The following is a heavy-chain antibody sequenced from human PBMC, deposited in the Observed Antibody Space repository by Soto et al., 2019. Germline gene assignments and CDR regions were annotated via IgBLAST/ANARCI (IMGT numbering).Heavy chain of an antibody. V-gene: IGHV3-23*01. Sequence: GGSLRLSCAASGFTFSSYAMNWVRQAPGKGLEWVSSISVSGVSTYYPDSVKGRFTISRDNSKNTLYLQMNSLRVEDTAVYYCAKDHLTGWFGDLSKGVYYYNGMDVWGQGTTVTVSS. CDR1: GFTFSSYA. CDR2: ISVSGVST. CDR3: AKDHLTGWFGDLSKGVYYYNGMDV. D-gene: IGHD3-10*01. J-gene: IGHJ6*02.